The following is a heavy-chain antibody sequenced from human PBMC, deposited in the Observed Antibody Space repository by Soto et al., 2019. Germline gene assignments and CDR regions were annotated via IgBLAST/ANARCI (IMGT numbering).Heavy chain of an antibody. D-gene: IGHD5-12*01. CDR1: GFTFSSYA. CDR2: ISGSGGST. CDR3: AKGLVDIQDYYYYYYMDV. V-gene: IGHV3-23*01. Sequence: GSLRLSWAASGFTFSSYAMSWVRQAPGKGLEWVSAISGSGGSTYYADSVKGRFTISRDNSKNTLYLQMNSLRAEDTAVYYCAKGLVDIQDYYYYYYMDVWGKGTTVTVSS. J-gene: IGHJ6*03.